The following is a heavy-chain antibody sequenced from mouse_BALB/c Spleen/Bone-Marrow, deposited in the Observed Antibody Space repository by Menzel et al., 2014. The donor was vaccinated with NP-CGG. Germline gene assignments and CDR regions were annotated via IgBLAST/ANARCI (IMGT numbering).Heavy chain of an antibody. D-gene: IGHD3-1*01. V-gene: IGHV5-9-4*01. Sequence: EVQRVESGGGLVKPGGSLKLSCAASGFTFSSYAMSWVRRSPEKRLEWVAEISSGGSYTYYPDTVTGRFPISRDNAKNTLYREMSSLRSEVTAMYYCARDSSGYFDYWGQGTTLTVSS. J-gene: IGHJ2*01. CDR1: GFTFSSYA. CDR3: ARDSSGYFDY. CDR2: ISSGGSYT.